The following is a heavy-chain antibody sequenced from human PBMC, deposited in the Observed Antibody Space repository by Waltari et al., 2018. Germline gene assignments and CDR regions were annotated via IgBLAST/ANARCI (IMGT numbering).Heavy chain of an antibody. CDR3: ARILMVVGDSSGMDA. Sequence: QVQLAQPGAEVKKPGSSVKVSCTASGGTFRHYVIVWVRQVAGHGLEWVGKIDPNPGTAKYSQTFQGRVTLSADTSTNTAYMELNSLTSEDTAVYYCARILMVVGDSSGMDAWGQGTAVTVAS. D-gene: IGHD2-15*01. CDR1: GGTFRHYV. J-gene: IGHJ6*02. V-gene: IGHV1-69*04. CDR2: IDPNPGTA.